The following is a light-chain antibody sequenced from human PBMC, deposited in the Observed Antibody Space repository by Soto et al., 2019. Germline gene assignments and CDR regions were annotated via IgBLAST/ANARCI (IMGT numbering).Light chain of an antibody. CDR1: QSVSSN. CDR3: QQYNNWWT. CDR2: GAS. V-gene: IGKV3-15*01. J-gene: IGKJ1*01. Sequence: EIVMTQSPATLSVSPGERATLSCRASQSVSSNLAWYQQKPGQAPRLLIYGASTRATGVPARFSGGGSGTEFTLTISSLQSEDFAVYYCQQYNNWWTFGQGTKVHIK.